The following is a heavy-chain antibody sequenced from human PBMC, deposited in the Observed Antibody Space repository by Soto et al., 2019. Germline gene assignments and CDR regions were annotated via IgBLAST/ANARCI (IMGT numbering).Heavy chain of an antibody. Sequence: PSETRSLTCTVSGVSISSGGYYWSWIHQHPGKGLEWIGNIYYSGRTYYNPSLKSRVILSVDTSKHHFSLTLRSVTAADSAMYHCARVIGGASEYYFDFWGQGALVTVSS. V-gene: IGHV4-31*03. D-gene: IGHD2-21*01. J-gene: IGHJ4*02. CDR3: ARVIGGASEYYFDF. CDR2: IYYSGRT. CDR1: GVSISSGGYY.